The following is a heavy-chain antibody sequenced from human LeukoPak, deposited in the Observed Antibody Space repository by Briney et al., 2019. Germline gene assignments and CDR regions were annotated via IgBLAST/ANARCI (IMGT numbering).Heavy chain of an antibody. D-gene: IGHD3-3*01. CDR3: ARSPAITIFGVVIPHWFDP. V-gene: IGHV1-46*01. CDR1: GYTLTSYY. Sequence: AASVKVSCKASGYTLTSYYMHWVRQAPGQGLEWMGIINPSGGSTSYAQKFQGRVTMTRDTSTSTVYMELSSLRSEDTAVYYCARSPAITIFGVVIPHWFDPWGQGTLVTVSS. CDR2: INPSGGST. J-gene: IGHJ5*02.